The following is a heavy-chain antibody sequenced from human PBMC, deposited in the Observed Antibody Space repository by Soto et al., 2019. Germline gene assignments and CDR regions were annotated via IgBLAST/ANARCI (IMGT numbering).Heavy chain of an antibody. J-gene: IGHJ4*02. CDR1: GFTFSSYS. Sequence: GGSLRLSCAASGFTFSSYSMNWVRQAPGKGLEWVSYISSSSSTIYYADSVKGRFTISRDKAKNSLYLQMNSLRAEDTAVYYCARDLSPSYSSGWYYFDYWGQGTLVTVSS. CDR2: ISSSSSTI. V-gene: IGHV3-48*01. D-gene: IGHD6-19*01. CDR3: ARDLSPSYSSGWYYFDY.